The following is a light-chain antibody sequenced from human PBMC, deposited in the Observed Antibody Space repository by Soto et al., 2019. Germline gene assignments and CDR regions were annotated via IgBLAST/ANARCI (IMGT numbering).Light chain of an antibody. Sequence: QSVLTQPPSVSGAPGQRVTISCTGSSTNIGSGFDVHWYQQLPGTAPTLLIFGNRNRPSGVPERFSGSKSGTSASLAITGLQAEDEADYYCQAYDDSLTAFVFGGGTKLTVL. CDR2: GNR. J-gene: IGLJ3*02. CDR1: STNIGSGFD. CDR3: QAYDDSLTAFV. V-gene: IGLV1-40*01.